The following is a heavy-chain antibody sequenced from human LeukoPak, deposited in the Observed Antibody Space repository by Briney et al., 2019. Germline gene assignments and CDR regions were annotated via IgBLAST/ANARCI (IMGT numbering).Heavy chain of an antibody. CDR3: ARGSCSSTSCYEHYYYGMDV. V-gene: IGHV7-4-1*02. D-gene: IGHD2-2*01. CDR2: INTNTGNP. CDR1: GYTFTSYA. J-gene: IGHJ6*02. Sequence: ASVKVSCKASGYTFTSYAMNWVRQAPGQGLEWMGWINTNTGNPTYAQGFTGRFGFSLDTSVSTAYLQISSLKAEDTAVYYCARGSCSSTSCYEHYYYGMDVWGQGTTVTVSS.